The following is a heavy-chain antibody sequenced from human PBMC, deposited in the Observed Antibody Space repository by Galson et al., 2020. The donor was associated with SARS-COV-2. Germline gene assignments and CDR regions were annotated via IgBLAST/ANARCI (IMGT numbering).Heavy chain of an antibody. J-gene: IGHJ3*02. D-gene: IGHD3-16*02. V-gene: IGHV4-59*11. CDR3: ARAPIMITFGGVIAADAFDI. CDR1: GGSISSHY. CDR2: IYYSGST. Sequence: SETLSLTCTASGGSISSHYWSWIRQPPGKGLEWIGYIYYSGSTNYNPSLKSRVTISVDTSKNQFSLKLSSVTAADTAVYYCARAPIMITFGGVIAADAFDIWGQGTMVTVSS.